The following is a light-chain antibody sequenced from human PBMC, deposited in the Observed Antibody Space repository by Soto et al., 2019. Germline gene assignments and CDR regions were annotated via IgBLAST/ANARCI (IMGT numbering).Light chain of an antibody. J-gene: IGKJ5*01. CDR1: QSVGSS. Sequence: EIVLTQSPATLSLFPGERATLSCRASQSVGSSLAWYQQKPGQAPRLLLYDASNRATGIPARFSGSGSGTDFTLTISCLEPEDFAVYYCQQRSNWITFGQGTRLEIE. V-gene: IGKV3-11*01. CDR2: DAS. CDR3: QQRSNWIT.